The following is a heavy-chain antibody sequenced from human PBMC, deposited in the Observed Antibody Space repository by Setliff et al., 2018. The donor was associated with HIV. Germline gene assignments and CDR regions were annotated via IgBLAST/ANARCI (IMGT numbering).Heavy chain of an antibody. CDR3: AKAGYCSSTSCYSFDY. J-gene: IGHJ4*02. CDR1: GFTFSSYG. Sequence: GESLKISCAASGFTFSSYGMHWVRQAPGKGLGWVAVISYDGSNKYYADSVKGRFTISSDNSKNTLYLQMNSLRAEDTAVYYCAKAGYCSSTSCYSFDYWGQGTLVTVSS. V-gene: IGHV3-30*18. CDR2: ISYDGSNK. D-gene: IGHD2-2*02.